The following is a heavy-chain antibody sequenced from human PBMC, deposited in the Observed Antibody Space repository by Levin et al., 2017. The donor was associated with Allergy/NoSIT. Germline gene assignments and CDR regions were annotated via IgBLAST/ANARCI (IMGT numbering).Heavy chain of an antibody. D-gene: IGHD6-13*01. CDR3: ARDRASSWTGEGFDY. J-gene: IGHJ4*02. CDR2: IYHSGST. CDR1: GGSISSSNW. Sequence: SETLSLTCAVSGGSISSSNWWSWVRQPPGKGLEWLGEIYHSGSTNYNPSLKSRVTISVDKSKNQFSLKLSSVTAADTAVYYCARDRASSWTGEGFDYWGQGTLVTVSS. V-gene: IGHV4-4*02.